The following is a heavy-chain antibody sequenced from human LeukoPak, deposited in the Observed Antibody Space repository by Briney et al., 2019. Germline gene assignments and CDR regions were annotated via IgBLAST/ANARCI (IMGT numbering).Heavy chain of an antibody. D-gene: IGHD4-17*01. V-gene: IGHV4-39*01. Sequence: SETLCLTCTVSGGSISIGGFYWGWIRQSPGKGLVWIVSINYSGRTFYSPSFINPASISVDTSKNQFSLRLNSVTAADTSLYYCARQDDQDHGDPNWFDTWGQGTLVTVSS. CDR2: INYSGRT. J-gene: IGHJ5*02. CDR1: GGSISIGGFY. CDR3: ARQDDQDHGDPNWFDT.